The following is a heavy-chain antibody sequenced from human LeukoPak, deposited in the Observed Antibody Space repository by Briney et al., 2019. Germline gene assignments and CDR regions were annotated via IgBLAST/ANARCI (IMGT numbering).Heavy chain of an antibody. Sequence: GGPLRLSCAASGFTFSSYWMSWVRQAPGKGLEWVANIKQDGSEKYYVDSVKGRFTISRDNAKNSLYLQMNSLRAEDTAVYYCARDLGPYYFDYWGQGTLVTVSS. CDR2: IKQDGSEK. CDR3: ARDLGPYYFDY. J-gene: IGHJ4*02. D-gene: IGHD3-10*01. V-gene: IGHV3-7*01. CDR1: GFTFSSYW.